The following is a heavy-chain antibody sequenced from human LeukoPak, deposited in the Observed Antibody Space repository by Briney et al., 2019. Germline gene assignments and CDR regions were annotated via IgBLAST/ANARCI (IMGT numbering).Heavy chain of an antibody. CDR2: IDKDGSGT. D-gene: IGHD6-13*01. V-gene: IGHV3-7*01. CDR1: GFNFNYYF. CDR3: TTEYWYRHDY. J-gene: IGHJ4*02. Sequence: GGSLRLSCATSGFNFNYYFMAWVRQAPGKGLEWLANIDKDGSGTEYIDSVRGRFTISRDNTKKSIHLQMSSLSADDTAVYFCTTEYWYRHDYWGQGTLLTVSS.